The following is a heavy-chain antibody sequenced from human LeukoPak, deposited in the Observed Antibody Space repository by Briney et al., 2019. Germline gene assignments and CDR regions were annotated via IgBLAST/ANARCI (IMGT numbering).Heavy chain of an antibody. Sequence: SETLSLTCTVSGGSISSYYWSWIRQPAGKGLEWIGRIYTSGSTNYNPSLKSRVTMSVDTSKNQFSLKLSSVTAADTAVYYCARELDYDILTGYGVRSPPFDPWGQGTLVTVSS. CDR3: ARELDYDILTGYGVRSPPFDP. CDR2: IYTSGST. CDR1: GGSISSYY. J-gene: IGHJ5*02. V-gene: IGHV4-4*07. D-gene: IGHD3-9*01.